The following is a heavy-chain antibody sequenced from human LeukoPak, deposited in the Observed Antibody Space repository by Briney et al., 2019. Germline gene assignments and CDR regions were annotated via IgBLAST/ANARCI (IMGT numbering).Heavy chain of an antibody. V-gene: IGHV4-39*02. CDR1: GGSISSGSYY. D-gene: IGHD2-21*01. CDR2: MYYNGNT. J-gene: IGHJ3*02. Sequence: PSETLSVPCTVSGGSISSGSYYWGWIRQPPGKGLEWIWSMYYNGNTYYNPSLKSRVTISVDTSKNHFSLRLSSVTAADTAVYYCATIAPGTPAFDMWGQGTTVTVSP. CDR3: ATIAPGTPAFDM.